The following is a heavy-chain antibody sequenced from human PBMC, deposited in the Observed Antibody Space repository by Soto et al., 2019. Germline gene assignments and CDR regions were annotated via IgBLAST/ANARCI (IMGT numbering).Heavy chain of an antibody. D-gene: IGHD6-13*01. CDR2: ISSSSSTI. CDR3: ARFLLVAAKYMDV. J-gene: IGHJ6*03. V-gene: IGHV3-48*01. CDR1: GFTFSSYS. Sequence: GSLRLSCAASGFTFSSYSMNWVRQAPGKGLEWVSYISSSSSTIYYADSVKGRFTISRDNAKNSLYLQMNSLRAEDTAVYYCARFLLVAAKYMDVWGKGTTVTVSS.